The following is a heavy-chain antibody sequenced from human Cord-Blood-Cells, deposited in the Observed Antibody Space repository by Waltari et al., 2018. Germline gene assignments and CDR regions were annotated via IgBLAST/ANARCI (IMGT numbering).Heavy chain of an antibody. J-gene: IGHJ2*01. CDR3: ARSKLDWYFDL. CDR2: IYSGGST. CDR1: GFTVSSNY. Sequence: EVQLVESGGGLIQPGGSLRLSCASSGFTVSSNYMSWVRQAPGKGLEWVSVIYSGGSTYYADSVKVRFTISRDNSKNTLYLQMNSLRAEDTAVYYCARSKLDWYFDLWGRGTLVTVSS. V-gene: IGHV3-53*01. D-gene: IGHD1-1*01.